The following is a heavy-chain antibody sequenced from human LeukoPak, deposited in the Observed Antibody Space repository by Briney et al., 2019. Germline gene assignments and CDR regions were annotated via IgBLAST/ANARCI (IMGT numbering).Heavy chain of an antibody. CDR3: VKAVQVDTAMVFFDY. Sequence: GGSLRLSCAASGFTFSSYGMHWVRQAPGKGLEWVAVILSDGSKGFYTDSVKGRFTISRDNSKNTLYLQMNSLRAEDTAVYYCVKAVQVDTAMVFFDYWGQGTLVTVSS. D-gene: IGHD5-18*01. J-gene: IGHJ4*02. CDR2: ILSDGSKG. V-gene: IGHV3-33*06. CDR1: GFTFSSYG.